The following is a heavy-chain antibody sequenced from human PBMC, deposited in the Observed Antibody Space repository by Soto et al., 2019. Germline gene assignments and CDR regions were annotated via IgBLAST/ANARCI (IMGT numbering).Heavy chain of an antibody. CDR3: VRVPGP. CDR2: IYHSGST. Sequence: QLQLQESGSGLVKPSQSLSLTCVVSGGSISSGGYSWRWIRQPPGKGLEWIGYIYHSGSTYYNPSLQSRVTFPVDRSKNQFSLKLSSVAAADTALYYCVRVPGPWGQGTLVPVSS. CDR1: GGSISSGGYS. V-gene: IGHV4-30-2*01. J-gene: IGHJ5*02.